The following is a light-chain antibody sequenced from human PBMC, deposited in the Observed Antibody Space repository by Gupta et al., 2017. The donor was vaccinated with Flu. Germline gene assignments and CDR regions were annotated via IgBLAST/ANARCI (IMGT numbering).Light chain of an antibody. J-gene: IGKJ4*01. V-gene: IGKV1-12*01. CDR2: AAS. Sequence: IQRTQPPSSATASAGDRVTITCRASQGISSWLALYQQKPGKDPKLLIYAASSLQSGVPSRFSGSGSGTDFTLTTSSLQPEDVATYYCQQANSVPPVTFGGGTKVEIK. CDR3: QQANSVPPVT. CDR1: QGISSW.